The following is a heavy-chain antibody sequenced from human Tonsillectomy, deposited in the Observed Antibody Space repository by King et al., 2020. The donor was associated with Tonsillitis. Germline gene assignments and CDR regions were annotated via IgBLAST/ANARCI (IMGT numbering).Heavy chain of an antibody. CDR1: GFTLSNFG. CDR2: IWYDGTNK. D-gene: IGHD1-26*01. J-gene: IGHJ4*02. Sequence: QLVQSGGGVVQPGRSLRLSCTASGFTLSNFGMHWVRQAPGKGLEWVAVIWYDGTNKYYADSVEGRFTISRDNSQNTLYLQMNSLRAEDTAVYYCAREIVGATYGSFDYWGQGTLVTVSS. V-gene: IGHV3-33*08. CDR3: AREIVGATYGSFDY.